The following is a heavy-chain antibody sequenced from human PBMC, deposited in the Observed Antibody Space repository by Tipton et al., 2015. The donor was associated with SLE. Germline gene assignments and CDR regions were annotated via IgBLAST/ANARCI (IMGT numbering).Heavy chain of an antibody. Sequence: TLSLTCTVSGGSISGSPYYWAWIRQPPGKGLEWIGSIYYSGSTYYNPSLKSRVTISVDTSKNQFSLKLSSVTAADTAVYYCAREERIAAAGRLYYYYAMEGWGQGTTVTVS. CDR2: IYYSGST. CDR1: GGSISGSPYY. CDR3: AREERIAAAGRLYYYYAMEG. J-gene: IGHJ6*02. V-gene: IGHV4-39*07. D-gene: IGHD6-13*01.